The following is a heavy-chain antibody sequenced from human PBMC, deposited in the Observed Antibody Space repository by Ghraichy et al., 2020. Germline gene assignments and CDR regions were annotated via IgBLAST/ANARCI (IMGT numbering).Heavy chain of an antibody. CDR2: IIPIFGTA. V-gene: IGHV1-69*13. J-gene: IGHJ4*02. D-gene: IGHD2-15*01. Sequence: SVKVSCKASGGTFSSYAISWVRQAPGQGLEWMGGIIPIFGTANYAQKFQGRVTITADESTSTAYMELSSLRSEDTAVYYCATGGGIGVVVAAIDYWGQGTLVTVSS. CDR3: ATGGGIGVVVAAIDY. CDR1: GGTFSSYA.